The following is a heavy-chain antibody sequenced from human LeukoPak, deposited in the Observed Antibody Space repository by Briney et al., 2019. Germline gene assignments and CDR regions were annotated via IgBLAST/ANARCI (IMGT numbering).Heavy chain of an antibody. CDR3: ARSRITRVFDY. J-gene: IGHJ4*02. D-gene: IGHD3-10*01. V-gene: IGHV3-30*04. CDR2: ISYDGSNK. CDR1: GFTFSSYA. Sequence: PGGSLRLSCAASGFTFSSYAMHWVRQAPGKGLEWVAVISYDGSNKYYADSVKGRFTISRDNSKNTLYLQMSSLRAEDTAVYYCARSRITRVFDYWGQGTLVTVSS.